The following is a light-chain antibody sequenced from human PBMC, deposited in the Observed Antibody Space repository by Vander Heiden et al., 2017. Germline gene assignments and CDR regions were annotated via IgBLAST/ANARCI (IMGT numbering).Light chain of an antibody. CDR1: QSLLHSNGYNY. CDR3: MQALQIPGLT. Sequence: VMTQSPLSLPVSPGEPASIFCRSSQSLLHSNGYNYLDWYLQKPGQSPQLLIYLGSNRASGVPDRFSGSGSGTDFTLKISRVEAEDVGVYYCMQALQIPGLTFGGGTKVEIK. CDR2: LGS. V-gene: IGKV2-28*01. J-gene: IGKJ4*01.